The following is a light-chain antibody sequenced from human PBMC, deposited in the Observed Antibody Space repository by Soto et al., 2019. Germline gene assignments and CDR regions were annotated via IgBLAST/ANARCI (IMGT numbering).Light chain of an antibody. Sequence: EIVITQSPATLSGSPWGRATLSGRASQSVSSNLAWYQQKPGQAPRLLIYDATNRATGSPARFSGSGYGTDFTLTISSLEPADFGVYFCQERSHWPSLTFGGGTKVDI. CDR2: DAT. CDR1: QSVSSN. V-gene: IGKV3-11*01. CDR3: QERSHWPSLT. J-gene: IGKJ4*01.